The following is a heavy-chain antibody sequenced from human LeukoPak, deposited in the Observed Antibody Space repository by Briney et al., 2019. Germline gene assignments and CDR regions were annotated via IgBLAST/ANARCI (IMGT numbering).Heavy chain of an antibody. Sequence: ASVKVSCKASGYTFTSYYMHWVRQAPGQGLEWMGIINPSGGSTSYAQKFQGRVTMTRDTSISTAYMELSWLRSDDTAVYYCARQSNGVDVWGQGTMVTVSS. CDR1: GYTFTSYY. CDR2: INPSGGST. V-gene: IGHV1-46*01. CDR3: ARQSNGVDV. J-gene: IGHJ3*01.